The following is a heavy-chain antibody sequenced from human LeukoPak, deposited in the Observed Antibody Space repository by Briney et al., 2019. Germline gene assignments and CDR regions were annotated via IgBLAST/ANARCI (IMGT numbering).Heavy chain of an antibody. Sequence: SETLSLTCTVSGGSISSYYWSWIRQTAGKGLEWIGRIYTNGSTNYNASLKSRVSMSVDTSKNQFSLKLSSVAAADTAVFYCARENSGSYREFDYWGQGTLVTLSS. V-gene: IGHV4-4*07. CDR3: ARENSGSYREFDY. CDR2: IYTNGST. CDR1: GGSISSYY. D-gene: IGHD1-26*01. J-gene: IGHJ4*02.